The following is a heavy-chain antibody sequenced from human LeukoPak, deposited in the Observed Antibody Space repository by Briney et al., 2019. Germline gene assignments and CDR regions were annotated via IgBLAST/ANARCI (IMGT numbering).Heavy chain of an antibody. CDR2: IYHSGST. Sequence: KPSESLSFTCAVSGYSISSGYYWGWIRQPPGKGLEWIGSIYHSGSTYYNPSLKSRVTISVDTSKNQFSLKLSSVTAADTAVYYCARDGRYFDWLIVGYDIWGQGTMVTVSS. V-gene: IGHV4-38-2*02. CDR3: ARDGRYFDWLIVGYDI. D-gene: IGHD3-9*01. CDR1: GYSISSGYY. J-gene: IGHJ3*02.